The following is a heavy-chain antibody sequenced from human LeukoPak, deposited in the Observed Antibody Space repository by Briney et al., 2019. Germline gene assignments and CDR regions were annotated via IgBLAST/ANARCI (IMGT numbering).Heavy chain of an antibody. Sequence: ASVKVSCKASGYTFTSYGISWVRQAPGQGLEWMGWISAYNGNTNYAQKLQGRVTMTTDTSTSTAYMGLRSLRSDDTAVYYCARHGDFWSGYSLYYYYGMDVWGQGTTVTVSS. J-gene: IGHJ6*02. D-gene: IGHD3-3*01. CDR3: ARHGDFWSGYSLYYYYGMDV. V-gene: IGHV1-18*01. CDR2: ISAYNGNT. CDR1: GYTFTSYG.